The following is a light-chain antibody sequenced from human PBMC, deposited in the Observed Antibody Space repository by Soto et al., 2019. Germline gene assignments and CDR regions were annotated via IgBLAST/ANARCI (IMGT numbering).Light chain of an antibody. V-gene: IGKV3-20*01. J-gene: IGKJ2*01. CDR1: QSVRISY. Sequence: EIVLTQSPGTLSLSPGARATRSCRASQSVRISYLAWYQQKPGQAPRLLIYGASSRATGIPDRFSGSGSGTDFTLTISRLEPEDFAVYYCQQYGSSPPYTFGQGTKLEIK. CDR3: QQYGSSPPYT. CDR2: GAS.